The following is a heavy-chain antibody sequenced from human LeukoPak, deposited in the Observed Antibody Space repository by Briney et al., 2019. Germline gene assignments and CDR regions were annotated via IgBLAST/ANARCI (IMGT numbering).Heavy chain of an antibody. Sequence: GASVKVSCKASGYTFNTYGTSWVRQTPGQGLEWMEWISPHNGNTDFAGKFQGRVTMTTDTSTSTAYMEMRRLRSDDTAVYYCARDFFNGYYYDTSGYYDRYFDYWGQGTLVTVSS. CDR2: ISPHNGNT. J-gene: IGHJ4*02. CDR3: ARDFFNGYYYDTSGYYDRYFDY. V-gene: IGHV1-18*01. CDR1: GYTFNTYG. D-gene: IGHD3-22*01.